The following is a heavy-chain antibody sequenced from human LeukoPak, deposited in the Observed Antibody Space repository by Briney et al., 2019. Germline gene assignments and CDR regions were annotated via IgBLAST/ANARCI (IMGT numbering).Heavy chain of an antibody. J-gene: IGHJ6*03. V-gene: IGHV5-51*01. Sequence: GESLKISCKGSGYSFTTYWIGWVRQMPGKGLAWMGVISPGDSDTRYSPSFQGQVTISADKSISTAYLQWSSLKASDTAMYYCARQWRPKGITMIRGVRPYYYMDVWGKGTTVTISS. CDR3: ARQWRPKGITMIRGVRPYYYMDV. CDR2: ISPGDSDT. CDR1: GYSFTTYW. D-gene: IGHD3-10*01.